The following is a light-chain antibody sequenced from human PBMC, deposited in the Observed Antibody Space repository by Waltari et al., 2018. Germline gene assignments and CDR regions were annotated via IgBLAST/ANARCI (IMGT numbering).Light chain of an antibody. CDR2: GAS. J-gene: IGKJ4*01. V-gene: IGKV3-11*01. CDR1: QSIGSD. CDR3: QQSKTLPLT. Sequence: IVLTQSPVTLSLSPGERATLSCRASQSIGSDLAWYRQKPGQPPRPLIFGASERATGIPARISGSGSGTDFTLTISSLDPEDFAVYYCQQSKTLPLTFGGGTK.